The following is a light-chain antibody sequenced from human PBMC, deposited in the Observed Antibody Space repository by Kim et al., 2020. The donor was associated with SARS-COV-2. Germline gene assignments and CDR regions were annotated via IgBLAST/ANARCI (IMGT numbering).Light chain of an antibody. V-gene: IGKV1-5*03. CDR2: EAS. Sequence: DIQMTQSPSTLSASVGDSVTMTCRASQTISSRMAWYQQKPGKVPTLLIYEASTLESGVPSRFSGSRSGTEFTLTIISLQPDDFATYYCQQYNDYSATFGQGTKLEI. CDR1: QTISSR. CDR3: QQYNDYSAT. J-gene: IGKJ2*01.